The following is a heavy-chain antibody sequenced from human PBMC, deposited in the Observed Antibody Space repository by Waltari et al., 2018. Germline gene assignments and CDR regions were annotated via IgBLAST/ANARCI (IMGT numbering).Heavy chain of an antibody. CDR1: GYSCTSYW. V-gene: IGHV5-51*03. CDR3: ARPPIETLGFDAFDI. D-gene: IGHD3-16*01. J-gene: IGHJ3*02. CDR2: IYPVDSDT. Sequence: EVQLVQSGAEVKKPGESLKISCKGSGYSCTSYWIGWVRQVPGKGLEWMGIIYPVDSDTRYSPSFQGQVTISADKSISTAYLQWSSLKASDTAMYYCARPPIETLGFDAFDIWGQGTMVTVSS.